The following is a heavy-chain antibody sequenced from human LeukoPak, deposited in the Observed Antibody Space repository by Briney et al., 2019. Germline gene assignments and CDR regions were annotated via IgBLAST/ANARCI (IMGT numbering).Heavy chain of an antibody. CDR2: IGSNDGST. CDR1: GFTFINYA. V-gene: IGHV3-23*01. J-gene: IGHJ4*02. Sequence: GGSLRLSCAASGFTFINYAMSWVRQAPGKGLLWLSTIGSNDGSTYHADSVTGRFTISRDNSKSTLYLQMNSLRAEDSAVYYCAKDYGAGWFGEYLGYWGQGTQVTVSS. D-gene: IGHD3-10*01. CDR3: AKDYGAGWFGEYLGY.